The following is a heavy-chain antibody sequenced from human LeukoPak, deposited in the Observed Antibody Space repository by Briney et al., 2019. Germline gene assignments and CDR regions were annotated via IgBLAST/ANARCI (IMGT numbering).Heavy chain of an antibody. CDR3: AREVVTARLSSYMDV. J-gene: IGHJ6*03. Sequence: PSETLSLTCTVSGGSISSYYWSWIRQPPGKGLEWIGYIYYSGSTNYNPSLKSRVTISVDTSKNQFSLKLSSVTAADTAVYYCAREVVTARLSSYMDVWGKGTTVTISS. D-gene: IGHD2-21*02. V-gene: IGHV4-59*01. CDR2: IYYSGST. CDR1: GGSISSYY.